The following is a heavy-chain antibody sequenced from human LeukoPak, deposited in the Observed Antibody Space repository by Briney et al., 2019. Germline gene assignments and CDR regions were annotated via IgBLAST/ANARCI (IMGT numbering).Heavy chain of an antibody. J-gene: IGHJ6*03. D-gene: IGHD3-9*01. Sequence: SETLSLTCAVYGGSFSGYYWSWIRQPPGKGLEWIGEINHSGSTNYNPSLKGRVTISVDTSKNQFSLKLSSVTAADTAVYYCARAPVTYDILTGYRAYYMDVWGKGTTVTVSS. CDR1: GGSFSGYY. CDR3: ARAPVTYDILTGYRAYYMDV. V-gene: IGHV4-34*01. CDR2: INHSGST.